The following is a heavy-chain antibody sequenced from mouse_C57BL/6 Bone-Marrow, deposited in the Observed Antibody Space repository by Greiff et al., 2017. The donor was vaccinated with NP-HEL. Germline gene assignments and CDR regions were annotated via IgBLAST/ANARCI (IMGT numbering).Heavy chain of an antibody. CDR3: ARGDYYGSRVYYFDY. J-gene: IGHJ2*01. CDR2: INPYNGAT. Sequence: VQLQQSGPELVKPGDSVKISCKASGYSFTGYFMNWVMQSHGKSLEWIGRINPYNGATFSNQKFKGKATLTVDKSASTAHMELRSLTSEDSAVYYCARGDYYGSRVYYFDYWGQGTTLTVSS. V-gene: IGHV1-20*01. CDR1: GYSFTGYF. D-gene: IGHD1-1*01.